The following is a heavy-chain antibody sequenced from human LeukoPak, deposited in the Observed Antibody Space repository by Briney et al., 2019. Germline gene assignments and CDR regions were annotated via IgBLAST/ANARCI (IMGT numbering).Heavy chain of an antibody. CDR1: GYTFTGYY. V-gene: IGHV1-2*02. J-gene: IGHJ4*02. CDR3: AMPGNIMITTRVGFDY. Sequence: GASVKVSCKASGYTFTGYYMHWVRQAPGQGLEWMGWINPNSGGTNYAQKFQGRVTMTRDTSISTAYMELSRLRSDDTAVYYCAMPGNIMITTRVGFDYWGQGTLVTVSS. D-gene: IGHD3-16*01. CDR2: INPNSGGT.